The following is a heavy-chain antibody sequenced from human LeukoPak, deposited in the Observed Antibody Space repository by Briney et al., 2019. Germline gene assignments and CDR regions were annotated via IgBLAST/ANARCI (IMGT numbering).Heavy chain of an antibody. Sequence: SETLSLTCTVSGGSISSYYWGWIRQPPGKGLEWIGSIYYSGSTYYNPSLKSRVTISVDTSKNQFSLKLSSVTAADTAVYCCARVVINYGDYVGYYYYMDVWGKGTTVTISS. V-gene: IGHV4-39*01. CDR1: GGSISSYY. J-gene: IGHJ6*03. CDR2: IYYSGST. D-gene: IGHD4-17*01. CDR3: ARVVINYGDYVGYYYYMDV.